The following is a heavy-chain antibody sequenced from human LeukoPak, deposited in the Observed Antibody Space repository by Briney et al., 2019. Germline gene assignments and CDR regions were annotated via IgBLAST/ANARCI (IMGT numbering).Heavy chain of an antibody. Sequence: GGSLRLSCAASGFTFRSYSMNWGRQDPREGGQGGSSINNSISHTYNADSVKVPFTISRDNAKNSLYLQMNSLRAEDTAVYFCARSDYCGGDCYSSLSNYWGQGTLVTVSS. CDR2: INNSISHT. CDR1: GFTFRSYS. CDR3: ARSDYCGGDCYSSLSNY. V-gene: IGHV3-21*01. J-gene: IGHJ4*02. D-gene: IGHD2-21*02.